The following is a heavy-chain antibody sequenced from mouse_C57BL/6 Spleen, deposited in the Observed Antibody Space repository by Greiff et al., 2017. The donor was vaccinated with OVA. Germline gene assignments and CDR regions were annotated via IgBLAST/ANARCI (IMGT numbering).Heavy chain of an antibody. CDR1: GYTFTSYW. Sequence: QVQLQQPGAELVRPGSSVKLSCKASGYTFTSYWMHWVKQRPIQGLEWIGNIDPSDSETHYNQKFKDKATLTVDKSSSTAYMQLSSLTSEDSAVYYCAKGYGSSSWFAYWGQGTLVTVSA. V-gene: IGHV1-52*01. CDR2: IDPSDSET. D-gene: IGHD1-1*01. J-gene: IGHJ3*01. CDR3: AKGYGSSSWFAY.